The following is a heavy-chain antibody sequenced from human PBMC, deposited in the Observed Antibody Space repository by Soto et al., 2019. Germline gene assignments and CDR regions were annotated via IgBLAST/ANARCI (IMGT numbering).Heavy chain of an antibody. CDR1: GGSISSGGYS. CDR3: ARGGYSYGPFDY. D-gene: IGHD5-18*01. J-gene: IGHJ4*02. Sequence: SETLSLTCAVSGGSISSGGYSWSWIRQPPGKGLEWIGYIYHSGSTYYNPSLKSRVTISVDRSKNQFSLKLSSVTAADTAVYYCARGGYSYGPFDYWGQGTLVTV. CDR2: IYHSGST. V-gene: IGHV4-30-2*01.